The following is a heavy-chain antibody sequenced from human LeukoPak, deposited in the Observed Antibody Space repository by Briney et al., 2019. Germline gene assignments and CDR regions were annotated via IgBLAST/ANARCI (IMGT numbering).Heavy chain of an antibody. Sequence: PGGSLRLSCAASGFTFSSYWMHWVRQAPGKGLVWVSRINSDGTIIGYADSVKGRFTISRDNSKNTLYLQMNSLRAEDTAVYYCAKDRVRAAMVTFDYWGQGTLVTVSS. D-gene: IGHD5-18*01. CDR3: AKDRVRAAMVTFDY. CDR1: GFTFSSYW. J-gene: IGHJ4*02. CDR2: INSDGTII. V-gene: IGHV3-74*01.